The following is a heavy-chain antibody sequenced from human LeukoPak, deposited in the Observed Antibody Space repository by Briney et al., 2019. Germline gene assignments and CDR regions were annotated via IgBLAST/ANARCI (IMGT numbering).Heavy chain of an antibody. Sequence: PGGSLRLSCAASGFTFDDYAMHWVRQAPGKGLEWVSLISGDGDSTYYADSVKGRFTISRDNSKNSLYLQMNSLRTEDSALYYCAKDDCSGGSCYGNAFDIWGQGTMVTVSS. D-gene: IGHD2-15*01. CDR1: GFTFDDYA. CDR3: AKDDCSGGSCYGNAFDI. V-gene: IGHV3-43*02. CDR2: ISGDGDST. J-gene: IGHJ3*02.